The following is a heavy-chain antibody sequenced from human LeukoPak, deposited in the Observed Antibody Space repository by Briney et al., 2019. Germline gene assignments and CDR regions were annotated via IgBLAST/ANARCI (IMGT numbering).Heavy chain of an antibody. D-gene: IGHD2-8*02. CDR3: AKDGSPLTDYYYYMDV. Sequence: GGSLRLSCAASGFTFDDYAMHWVRQAPGKGLEWVSLISWDGGSTYYADSVKGRFTISRDNSKNSLYLQMNSLRAEDTALYYCAKDGSPLTDYYYYMDVRGKGTTVTVSS. CDR1: GFTFDDYA. V-gene: IGHV3-43D*03. CDR2: ISWDGGST. J-gene: IGHJ6*03.